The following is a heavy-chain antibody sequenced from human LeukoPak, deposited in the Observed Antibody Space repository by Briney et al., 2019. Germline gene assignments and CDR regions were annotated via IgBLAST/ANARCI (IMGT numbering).Heavy chain of an antibody. V-gene: IGHV4-59*01. Sequence: PGGSLRLSCAASGFTFSDYYMSWIRQAPGKGLEWIGYIYYSGSTNYNPSLKSRVTISVDTSKNQFSLKLSSVTAADTAVYYCARVRYSITVVRRNWYFDLWGRGTLVTVSS. CDR3: ARVRYSITVVRRNWYFDL. J-gene: IGHJ2*01. CDR1: GFTFSDYY. D-gene: IGHD4-23*01. CDR2: IYYSGST.